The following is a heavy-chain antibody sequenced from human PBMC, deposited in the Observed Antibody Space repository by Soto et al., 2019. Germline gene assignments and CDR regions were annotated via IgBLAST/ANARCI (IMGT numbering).Heavy chain of an antibody. J-gene: IGHJ4*02. Sequence: PGGSLRLSCAASGFTFSNYWMNWVRQAPGKGLEWVANINEDGSEKYYVDSAKGRFTISRDNAKNSLYLQMSSLRADDTAVYYCARDAPPEDYWGQGTLVTVSS. CDR3: ARDAPPEDY. CDR1: GFTFSNYW. V-gene: IGHV3-7*03. CDR2: INEDGSEK.